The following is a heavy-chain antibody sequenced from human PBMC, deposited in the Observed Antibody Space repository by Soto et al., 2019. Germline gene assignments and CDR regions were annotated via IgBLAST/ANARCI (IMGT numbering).Heavy chain of an antibody. CDR3: AGYFWSDYPSYFDP. J-gene: IGHJ5*02. V-gene: IGHV4-30-2*01. CDR1: GGSISSANYC. D-gene: IGHD3-3*01. Sequence: SETLSITSTVSGGSISSANYCWTWIRQIPGKGLEWIGYIYQSGTSYYNPSLNSRATISVDKSKNQFSLKLNSVTAADTAFYYCAGYFWSDYPSYFDPWGQGTLVTSPQ. CDR2: IYQSGTS.